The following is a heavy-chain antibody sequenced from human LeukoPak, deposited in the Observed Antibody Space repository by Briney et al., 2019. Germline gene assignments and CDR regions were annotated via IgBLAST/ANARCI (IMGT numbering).Heavy chain of an antibody. Sequence: RPGGSLRLSCAASGFTFSSYAMSWVRQAPGKGLEWVSAISGSGGSTYYADSVKGRFTISRDNSKNTLYLQMNSLRAEDTAVYYCAKAFGRRGYSGYGTPDAFDIWGQGTMVTVSS. CDR2: ISGSGGST. D-gene: IGHD5-12*01. CDR3: AKAFGRRGYSGYGTPDAFDI. CDR1: GFTFSSYA. J-gene: IGHJ3*02. V-gene: IGHV3-23*01.